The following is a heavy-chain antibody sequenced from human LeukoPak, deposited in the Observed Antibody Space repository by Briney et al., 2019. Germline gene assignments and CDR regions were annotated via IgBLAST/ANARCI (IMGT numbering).Heavy chain of an antibody. J-gene: IGHJ4*02. D-gene: IGHD3-3*01. V-gene: IGHV1-18*01. CDR3: ARGSIVEWLSPFDY. Sequence: ASVKVSCKASGYTFTSYGISWVRQAPGQGLEWMGWISAYNDNTNYAQKLQGRVTMTTDTSTSTAYMELRSLRSDDTAVYYCARGSIVEWLSPFDYWGQGTLVTVSS. CDR2: ISAYNDNT. CDR1: GYTFTSYG.